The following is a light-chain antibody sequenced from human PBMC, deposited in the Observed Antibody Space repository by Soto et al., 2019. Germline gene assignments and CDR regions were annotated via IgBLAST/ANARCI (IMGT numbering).Light chain of an antibody. CDR1: QGISNY. CDR3: QKYNSAPQT. Sequence: DIKLNMSPSTLSASVDDRVTITCRASQGISNYLAWYQQKPGKVPKLLIYAASTLQSGVPSRFSGSGSGTDFTLAISSLQPEDVATYYCQKYNSAPQTFGQGTTV. CDR2: AAS. J-gene: IGKJ1*01. V-gene: IGKV1-27*01.